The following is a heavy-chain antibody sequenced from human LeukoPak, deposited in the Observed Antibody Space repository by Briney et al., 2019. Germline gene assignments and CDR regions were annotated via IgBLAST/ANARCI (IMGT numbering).Heavy chain of an antibody. D-gene: IGHD6-19*01. CDR3: ARLQWPEAY. V-gene: IGHV4-4*07. CDR2: IYTTGST. Sequence: SETLSLTCTVSGGSSSNYYWTWIRQPAGKGLEWIGRIYTTGSTNYNPSLKSRVTMSVDTSRNQFSLKLSSVTAADTAVYYCARLQWPEAYWGQGTLVTVSS. CDR1: GGSSSNYY. J-gene: IGHJ4*02.